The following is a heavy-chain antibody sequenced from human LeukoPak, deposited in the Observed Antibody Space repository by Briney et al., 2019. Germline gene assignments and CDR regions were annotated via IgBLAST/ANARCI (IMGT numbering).Heavy chain of an antibody. CDR3: ARERGGIAAADWFDP. V-gene: IGHV4-34*01. J-gene: IGHJ5*02. CDR1: GGSFSGYY. CDR2: INHSGST. D-gene: IGHD6-13*01. Sequence: SETLSLTCAVYGGSFSGYYWSWIRQPPGKGLEWIGEINHSGSTNYNPSLKSRVTISVDTSKNQFSLKLSSVTAADTAVYYCARERGGIAAADWFDPWGQGTLVTVSS.